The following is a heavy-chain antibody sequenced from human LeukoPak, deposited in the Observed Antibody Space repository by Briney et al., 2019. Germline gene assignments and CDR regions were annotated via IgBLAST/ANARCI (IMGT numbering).Heavy chain of an antibody. Sequence: VASVKVSCKASGYTFTSYDINWVRQATGQGLEWMGWMNPNSGNTGYAQMFQGRITITRNTSMSTAYMELSSLRSEDTAVYYCARTLRPYWYSGSHDAFDIWGQGTMVTVSS. D-gene: IGHD1-26*01. CDR1: GYTFTSYD. CDR2: MNPNSGNT. J-gene: IGHJ3*02. CDR3: ARTLRPYWYSGSHDAFDI. V-gene: IGHV1-8*03.